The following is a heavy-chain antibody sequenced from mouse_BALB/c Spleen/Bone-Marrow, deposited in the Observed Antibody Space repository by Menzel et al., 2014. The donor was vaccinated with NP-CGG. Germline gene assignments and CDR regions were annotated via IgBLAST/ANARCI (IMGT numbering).Heavy chain of an antibody. CDR3: ARAYYAPAVWYFDD. D-gene: IGHD1-1*01. V-gene: IGHV2-6-7*01. Sequence: VKLVESGPGLVAPSQSLSITCTVSGFSLTAYGVNWVRQPPGKGLEWLGMIWTNGNTDYNSALKSRLSISEDNSKSQVFVEMPGVQTDDTAMYYCARAYYAPAVWYFDDGGAGTTVTVSS. CDR2: IWTNGNT. J-gene: IGHJ1*01. CDR1: GFSLTAYG.